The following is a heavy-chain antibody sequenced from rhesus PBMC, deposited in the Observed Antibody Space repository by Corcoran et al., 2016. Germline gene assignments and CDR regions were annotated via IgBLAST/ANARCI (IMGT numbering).Heavy chain of an antibody. J-gene: IGHJ4*01. CDR3: ARWWNYYDSGYYFDY. Sequence: QVQLQESGPGLVKPSETLSLTCAVSGGSFSSYWWGWIRLPTGKGLELIGSTYGNYGGTEYNPSLKSRAPIARDTSKNQFSLKRSSVTAADTAVYYCARWWNYYDSGYYFDYWGQGVRVTVSS. CDR1: GGSFSSYW. V-gene: IGHV4-160*01. D-gene: IGHD3-28*01. CDR2: TYGNYGGT.